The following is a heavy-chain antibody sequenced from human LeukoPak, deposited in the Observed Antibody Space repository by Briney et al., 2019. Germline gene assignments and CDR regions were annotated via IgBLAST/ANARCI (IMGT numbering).Heavy chain of an antibody. Sequence: GGSLRLSCAASGFTFSSYGMHWVRQAPGKGLEWVAIIWYDGSDRYYGDSVRGRFTVSRDNLKNTLYLQMNTLRAEDTAVYYCARDLNREDFDYWGQGALVVVSS. CDR1: GFTFSSYG. CDR3: ARDLNREDFDY. J-gene: IGHJ4*02. V-gene: IGHV3-33*01. D-gene: IGHD3-9*01. CDR2: IWYDGSDR.